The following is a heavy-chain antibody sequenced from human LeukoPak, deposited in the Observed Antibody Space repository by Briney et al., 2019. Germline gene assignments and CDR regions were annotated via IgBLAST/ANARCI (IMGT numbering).Heavy chain of an antibody. V-gene: IGHV3-30*02. J-gene: IGHJ6*03. CDR1: GFTFSSYG. D-gene: IGHD1-14*01. Sequence: PGGSLRLSCAASGFTFSSYGMHWVRQAPGKGLEWVAFIRYDGSNKYYADSVKGRFTISRDNAKNTLYLQMNSLRAEDTAVYYCAKNTGGYYYYMDAWGKGTTVTISS. CDR2: IRYDGSNK. CDR3: AKNTGGYYYYMDA.